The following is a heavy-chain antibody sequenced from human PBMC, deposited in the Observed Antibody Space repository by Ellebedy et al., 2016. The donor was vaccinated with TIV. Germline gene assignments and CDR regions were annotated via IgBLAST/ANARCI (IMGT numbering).Heavy chain of an antibody. J-gene: IGHJ5*02. CDR1: GFSFRSYW. CDR3: ARRGSYGDYAVQVNSWFDR. CDR2: IYQDGSVQ. Sequence: GGSLRPSCAATGFSFRSYWMSWVRQAPGKGLEWVANIYQDGSVQYYLDSLKGRFTISRDNAINSLFLQMNSLRAGDTAVYYCARRGSYGDYAVQVNSWFDRWGRGTLVTVSS. V-gene: IGHV3-7*01. D-gene: IGHD4-17*01.